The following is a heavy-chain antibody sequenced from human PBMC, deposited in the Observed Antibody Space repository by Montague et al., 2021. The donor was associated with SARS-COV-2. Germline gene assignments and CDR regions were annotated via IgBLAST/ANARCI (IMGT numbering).Heavy chain of an antibody. CDR2: ISYDGSNK. CDR3: ARERWIQLSFYYYYGMDV. J-gene: IGHJ6*02. CDR1: GFTLSSYA. V-gene: IGHV3-30-3*01. D-gene: IGHD5-18*01. Sequence: SLRLSCAASGFTLSSYAMHWVRQAPGKGLEWVAVISYDGSNKYYADSVXGLFTISRDNSKNTLYLQMNSLRAEDTAVYYCARERWIQLSFYYYYGMDVWGQGTTVTVSS.